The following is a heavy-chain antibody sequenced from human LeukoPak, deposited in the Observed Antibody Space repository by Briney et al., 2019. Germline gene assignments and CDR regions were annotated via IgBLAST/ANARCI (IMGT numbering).Heavy chain of an antibody. V-gene: IGHV5-51*01. CDR2: IYPGDSDT. Sequence: GESLKISCKGSGYSFTSYWIGWVRQMPGKGLEWMGIIYPGDSDTRYSPSFQGQVTTSADKSISTAYLQWSSLKASDTAMYYCARLSRFDLLLYDGDYWGQGTLVTVSS. J-gene: IGHJ4*02. D-gene: IGHD3-9*01. CDR1: GYSFTSYW. CDR3: ARLSRFDLLLYDGDY.